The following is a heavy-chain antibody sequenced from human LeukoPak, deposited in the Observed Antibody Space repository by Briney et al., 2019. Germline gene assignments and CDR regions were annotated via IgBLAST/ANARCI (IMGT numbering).Heavy chain of an antibody. CDR2: ISGSGGST. D-gene: IGHD6-13*01. V-gene: IGHV3-23*01. CDR1: GFTFSSYA. CDR3: ARGPWYGPYYFDY. Sequence: GGSLRLSCAASGFTFSSYAMSWVRQAPGKGLEWVSAISGSGGSTYYADSVKGRFTISRGNSKNTLYLQMNSLRAEDTAVYYCARGPWYGPYYFDYWGQGTLVTVSS. J-gene: IGHJ4*02.